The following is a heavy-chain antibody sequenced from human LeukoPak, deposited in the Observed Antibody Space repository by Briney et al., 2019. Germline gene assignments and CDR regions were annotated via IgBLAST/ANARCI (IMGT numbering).Heavy chain of an antibody. CDR1: GYTLTELS. Sequence: ASVKVSCKVSGYTLTELSMHWVRQAPGKGLEWRGGFDPEDGETIYAQKFQGRVTMTEDTSTDTAYMELSSLRSEDTAVYYCATDLKGRLERRGFDYWGQGTLVTVSS. D-gene: IGHD1-1*01. V-gene: IGHV1-24*01. J-gene: IGHJ4*02. CDR2: FDPEDGET. CDR3: ATDLKGRLERRGFDY.